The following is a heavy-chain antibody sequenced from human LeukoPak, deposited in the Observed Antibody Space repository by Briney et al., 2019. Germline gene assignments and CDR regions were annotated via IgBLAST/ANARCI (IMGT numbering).Heavy chain of an antibody. J-gene: IGHJ6*02. Sequence: ASVKVSCKASGYTFTSYYMHWVRQAPGQGLEWMGIINPSGGSTSYAQKFQGRVTMTRDKSTSTAYMELSSLRSEDTAVYYCARVAGTRAARPHYYYYYGMDVWGQGTTVTVSS. CDR2: INPSGGST. D-gene: IGHD6-6*01. CDR1: GYTFTSYY. V-gene: IGHV1-46*01. CDR3: ARVAGTRAARPHYYYYYGMDV.